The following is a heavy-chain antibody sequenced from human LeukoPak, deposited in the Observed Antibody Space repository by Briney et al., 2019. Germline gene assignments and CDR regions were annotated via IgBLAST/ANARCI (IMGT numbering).Heavy chain of an antibody. CDR1: GFTFSSYA. J-gene: IGHJ4*02. CDR3: ASGEGGAIDY. V-gene: IGHV3-64*01. D-gene: IGHD1-26*01. Sequence: PGGSLRLSCAASGFTFSSYAMHRVRQAPGKGLEYVSAISGNGGSTYYANSVKGRFTISRDNSKNTLYLQMGSLRAEDMAVYYCASGEGGAIDYWGQGTLVTVSS. CDR2: ISGNGGST.